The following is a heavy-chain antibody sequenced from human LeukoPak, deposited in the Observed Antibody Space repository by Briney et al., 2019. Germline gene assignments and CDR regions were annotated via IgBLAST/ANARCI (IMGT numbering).Heavy chain of an antibody. CDR2: LIPIYGSA. D-gene: IGHD3-22*01. CDR3: AGFFYDNSGDAFDI. CDR1: GGSFTFTSHA. J-gene: IGHJ3*02. V-gene: IGHV1-69*13. Sequence: SVKVSCKASGGSFTFTSHAISWVRQAPGQGLEWMGGLIPIYGSANYAQKFQGRLTIASDESTRTVYMELSSLRPEDSAVHYCAGFFYDNSGDAFDIWGQGTMVTVSS.